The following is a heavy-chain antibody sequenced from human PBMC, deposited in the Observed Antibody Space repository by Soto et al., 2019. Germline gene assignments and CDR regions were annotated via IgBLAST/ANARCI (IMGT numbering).Heavy chain of an antibody. CDR3: ARGLLEGYGLPDPFDI. CDR1: GFTFSSYS. V-gene: IGHV3-48*02. J-gene: IGHJ3*02. D-gene: IGHD2-15*01. Sequence: PGGSLRLSCAASGFTFSSYSMNWVRQAPGKXLEWVSYISSSSSSTIYYADSVKGRFTISRDNAKNSLYLQMNSLRDEDTAVYYCARGLLEGYGLPDPFDIWGQGTMVTVSS. CDR2: ISSSSSSTI.